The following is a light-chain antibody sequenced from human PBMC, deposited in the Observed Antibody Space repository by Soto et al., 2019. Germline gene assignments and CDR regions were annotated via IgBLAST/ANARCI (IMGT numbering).Light chain of an antibody. CDR3: QQYHNWPPIT. V-gene: IGKV3-15*01. J-gene: IGKJ5*01. CDR2: GAS. CDR1: QSISAN. Sequence: EIVMTQSPATLSVSPVARAXLSCRPSQSISANLAWHQQKPRQTPRLLIYGASTRASGVPAKFSGSGSGTEFTLTISSLQSEDFAVYYCQQYHNWPPITFGQGTRLEIK.